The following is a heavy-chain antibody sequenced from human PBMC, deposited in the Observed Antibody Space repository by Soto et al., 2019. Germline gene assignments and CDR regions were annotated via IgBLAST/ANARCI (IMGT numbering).Heavy chain of an antibody. D-gene: IGHD6-19*01. Sequence: ASVKVSCRASGYIFTGYYMHWVRQAPGQGLEWRGWINPNSGDTNYTQKFQGWVTMTRDTSISTAYMELSRLRSADTAVYYCATSRISIAVAGETEYYFDYWGQGTPVTVSS. CDR2: INPNSGDT. CDR1: GYIFTGYY. CDR3: ATSRISIAVAGETEYYFDY. J-gene: IGHJ4*02. V-gene: IGHV1-2*04.